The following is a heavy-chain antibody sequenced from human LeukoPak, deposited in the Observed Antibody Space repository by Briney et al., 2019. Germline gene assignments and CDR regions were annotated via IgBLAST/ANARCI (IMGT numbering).Heavy chain of an antibody. D-gene: IGHD3-22*01. CDR2: IKQDGSEK. J-gene: IGHJ4*02. V-gene: IGHV3-7*01. CDR1: GFTFSNAW. Sequence: GGSLRLSCAASGFTFSNAWMSWVRQAPGKGLEWVANIKQDGSEKYYVDSVKGRFTISRDNAKNSLYLQMNSLRAEDTAVYYCARYYYDSSGLHWGQGTLVTVSS. CDR3: ARYYYDSSGLH.